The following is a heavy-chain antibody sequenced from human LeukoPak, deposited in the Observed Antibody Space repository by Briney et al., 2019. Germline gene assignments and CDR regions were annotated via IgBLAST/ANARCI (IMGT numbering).Heavy chain of an antibody. J-gene: IGHJ4*02. Sequence: GRSLRLSCAASGFTFSSYGMHWVRQAPGKGLEWVAVIWYDGSNKYYADSVKGRFTISRDNSKNTLYLQMNSLRAEDTAVYYCAREFPDYYFDYWGQGTLVTVSS. CDR3: AREFPDYYFDY. CDR1: GFTFSSYG. CDR2: IWYDGSNK. V-gene: IGHV3-33*08. D-gene: IGHD2-21*02.